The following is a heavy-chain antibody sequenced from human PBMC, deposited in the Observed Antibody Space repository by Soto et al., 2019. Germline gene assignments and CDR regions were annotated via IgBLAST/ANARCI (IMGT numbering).Heavy chain of an antibody. J-gene: IGHJ4*02. CDR1: GFTFSRYW. Sequence: GGALRLSCAASGFTFSRYWMHWVRQTPGKGLVWVSRINSDGSSTTYADSVKGRFTISRDNAKNTLYLQMNSLRAEDTSVYYCARDQGYVPDCWGQGTLVTVSS. CDR3: ARDQGYVPDC. D-gene: IGHD5-12*01. CDR2: INSDGSST. V-gene: IGHV3-74*01.